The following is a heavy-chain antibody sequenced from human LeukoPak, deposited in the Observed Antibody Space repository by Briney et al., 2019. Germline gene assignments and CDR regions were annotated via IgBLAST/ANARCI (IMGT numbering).Heavy chain of an antibody. Sequence: PGRSLRLSCAASGFTFDDYAMHWVRQAPGKGLEWVSGISWNSGSIGYADSVKGRFTISRDNAKNSLYLQMNSLRAEDTAVYYCARGESSTSYKGAFDIWGQGTMVTVSS. CDR3: ARGESSTSYKGAFDI. D-gene: IGHD2-2*01. J-gene: IGHJ3*02. V-gene: IGHV3-9*01. CDR2: ISWNSGSI. CDR1: GFTFDDYA.